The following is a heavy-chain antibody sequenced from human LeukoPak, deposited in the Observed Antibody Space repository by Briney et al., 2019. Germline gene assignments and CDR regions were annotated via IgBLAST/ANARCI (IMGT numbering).Heavy chain of an antibody. Sequence: SETLSLTCTVSGDSLSSDYWSWIRQPPGKGLEWIGYIYRFGNTDFHPSLMRQVTISLDTSKKQLSLNLTSVTAADTAVYYCAGRGQRYFRDWGQGTLVTVSS. J-gene: IGHJ1*01. CDR3: AGRGQRYFRD. CDR2: IYRFGNT. V-gene: IGHV4-4*08. CDR1: GDSLSSDY.